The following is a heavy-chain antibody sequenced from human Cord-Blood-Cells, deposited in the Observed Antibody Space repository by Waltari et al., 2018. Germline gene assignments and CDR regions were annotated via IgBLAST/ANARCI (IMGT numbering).Heavy chain of an antibody. V-gene: IGHV1-69*01. CDR1: GGTFSSYP. CDR2: IIPIFGTA. Sequence: QVQLVQSGSEVTKPGSSVKVSCKASGGTFSSYPISCVLQAPGQGLEWMGGIIPIFGTANYAQKFQGRVTITADESTSTAYMELSSLRSEDTAVYYCARTYYYGSGSYAFDIWGQGTMVTVSS. D-gene: IGHD3-10*01. CDR3: ARTYYYGSGSYAFDI. J-gene: IGHJ3*02.